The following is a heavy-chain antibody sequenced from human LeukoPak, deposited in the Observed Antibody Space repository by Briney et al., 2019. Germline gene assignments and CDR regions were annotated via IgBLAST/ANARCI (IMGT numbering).Heavy chain of an antibody. J-gene: IGHJ6*04. Sequence: PSETLSLTCTVSGGSFSNSGNYWSWIRQPPGMGLEWIGYIYYSGSTNYNPSLKSPVTISVDTSKDQFSLKLTSVTAADTAVYYCARDRSQDRYYYSGMDVWGKGTTVTVAS. D-gene: IGHD2-15*01. V-gene: IGHV4-61*08. CDR1: GGSFSNSGNY. CDR3: ARDRSQDRYYYSGMDV. CDR2: IYYSGST.